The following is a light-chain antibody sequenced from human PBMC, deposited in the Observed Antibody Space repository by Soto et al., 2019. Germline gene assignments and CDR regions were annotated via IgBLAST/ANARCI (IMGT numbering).Light chain of an antibody. CDR3: QHYGSSPPYT. CDR2: GSS. CDR1: QTVSNNY. V-gene: IGKV3-20*01. J-gene: IGKJ2*01. Sequence: EVVLTQSPVTLSLSPGERATLSCRASQTVSNNYLAWYQQKPGQAPRLLIFGSSDRATGIPDRFSGSGSGTDFTLTISRLEPEDFAVYYFQHYGSSPPYTFGQGTKLQIK.